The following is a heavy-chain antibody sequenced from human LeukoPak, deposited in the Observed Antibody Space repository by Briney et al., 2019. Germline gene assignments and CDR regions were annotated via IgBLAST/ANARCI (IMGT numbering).Heavy chain of an antibody. CDR2: ICPDGTVT. V-gene: IGHV3-74*01. CDR3: VRDFRSADY. Sequence: PGGSLRLSCAASGFSFSTYCMHWVRQAPGKGPMWVSRICPDGTVTNYADSVKARFSISRDNARNTVYLQMSSLRAEDTAVYYCVRDFRSADYWGQGTLVTVSS. J-gene: IGHJ4*02. CDR1: GFSFSTYC.